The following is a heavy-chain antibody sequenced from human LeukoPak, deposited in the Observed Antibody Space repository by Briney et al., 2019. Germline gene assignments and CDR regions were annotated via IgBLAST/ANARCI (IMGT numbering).Heavy chain of an antibody. CDR2: ISSSSSIT. V-gene: IGHV3-21*01. D-gene: IGHD1-26*01. CDR3: ARGGYTGSDVGDY. Sequence: KSGGSLRLSCATSGFTFSFYNMNWVRQAPGKGLEWVSSISSSSSITYYADSVKGRFTISRDNTENSLYLQMNSLRAEDTAIYYCARGGYTGSDVGDYWGQGTLVTVSS. J-gene: IGHJ4*02. CDR1: GFTFSFYN.